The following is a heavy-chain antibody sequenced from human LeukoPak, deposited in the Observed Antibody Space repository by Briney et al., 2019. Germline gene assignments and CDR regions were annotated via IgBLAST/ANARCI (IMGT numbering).Heavy chain of an antibody. Sequence: SGPTLVKPTQTLTLTCTFSGFSLATNGVRVGWIRQPPGKALEWLALISWDDNKYYSPSLESRLTIAKDTSKNQVVLVMTDMDPVDTATYYCLRRIVGGVDFFDPWGLGVLVTVSS. J-gene: IGHJ5*02. D-gene: IGHD2-8*02. CDR2: ISWDDNK. CDR3: LRRIVGGVDFFDP. V-gene: IGHV2-5*02. CDR1: GFSLATNGVR.